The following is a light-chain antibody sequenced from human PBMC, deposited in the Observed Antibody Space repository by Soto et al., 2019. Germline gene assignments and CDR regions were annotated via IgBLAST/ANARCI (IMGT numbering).Light chain of an antibody. V-gene: IGLV2-14*01. Sequence: QSVLTQPASVSGSPGQSITISCTGTSSDVGGYNYVSWYQRHPGKAPKLMNYDVSNRPSGVSNRFSGSKSGKTASLTISGFLAEDEADYYCSSYTSSSTLPVFGGGTKVTVL. CDR2: DVS. CDR1: SSDVGGYNY. J-gene: IGLJ2*01. CDR3: SSYTSSSTLPV.